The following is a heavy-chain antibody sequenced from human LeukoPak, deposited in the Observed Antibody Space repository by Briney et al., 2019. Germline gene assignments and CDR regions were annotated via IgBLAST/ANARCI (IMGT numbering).Heavy chain of an antibody. CDR1: GFTFSTYR. CDR2: ISSTSSYI. J-gene: IGHJ4*02. D-gene: IGHD2-2*01. Sequence: GGSLRLSCAASGFTFSTYRMDWVRQAPGQGLEWVSSISSTSSYIYYADSVRGRLTISRDNAKNSLYLQMNSLRAEDTAVYYCARGPPFGRDCSTTSCYQDYWGQGTLVTVSS. V-gene: IGHV3-21*01. CDR3: ARGPPFGRDCSTTSCYQDY.